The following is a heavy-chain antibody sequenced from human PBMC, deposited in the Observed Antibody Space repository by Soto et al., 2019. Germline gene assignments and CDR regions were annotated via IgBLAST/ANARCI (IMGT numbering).Heavy chain of an antibody. D-gene: IGHD4-17*01. CDR3: ARGPTVVTSNWLDP. Sequence: QVQLQESGPGLVKPSQTLSLTCTVSGGSISSGGYYWSWIRQHPGKGLEWIGYIYYSGSTYYNPSLKSRVTISVDTSKNQFSLKLSSVTAADTAVYYCARGPTVVTSNWLDPWGQGTLVTVSS. CDR2: IYYSGST. J-gene: IGHJ5*02. V-gene: IGHV4-31*03. CDR1: GGSISSGGYY.